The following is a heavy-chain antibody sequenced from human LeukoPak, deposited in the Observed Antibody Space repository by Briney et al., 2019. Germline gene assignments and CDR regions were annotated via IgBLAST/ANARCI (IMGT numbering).Heavy chain of an antibody. CDR2: IRCDGSNK. CDR3: ARPSGGGDFDY. CDR1: GFTFSSYG. Sequence: GGSLRLSCAASGFTFSSYGMHWVRQAPGKGLEWVAFIRCDGSNKYYADSVKGRFTISRDNSKNTLYLQMNSLRAEDTAVYYCARPSGGGDFDYWGQGTLVTVSS. J-gene: IGHJ4*02. V-gene: IGHV3-30*02. D-gene: IGHD3-10*01.